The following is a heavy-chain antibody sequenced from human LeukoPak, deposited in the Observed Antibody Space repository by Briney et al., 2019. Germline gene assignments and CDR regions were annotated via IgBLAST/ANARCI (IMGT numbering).Heavy chain of an antibody. CDR1: GFTFSSYS. D-gene: IGHD6-13*01. J-gene: IGHJ4*02. CDR2: ISSSSSYI. Sequence: KCGGSLRLSCAASGFTFSSYSMNWVRQAPGKGLEWVSSISSSSSYIYYADSVKSRFTISRDNAKNSLYLQMNSLRAEDTALYYCAKDNSMGLYSSSWPGFDYWGQGTLVTVSS. V-gene: IGHV3-21*04. CDR3: AKDNSMGLYSSSWPGFDY.